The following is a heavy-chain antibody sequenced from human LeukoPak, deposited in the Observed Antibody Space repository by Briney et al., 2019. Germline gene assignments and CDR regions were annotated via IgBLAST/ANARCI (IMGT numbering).Heavy chain of an antibody. CDR3: VRTPPNWGFDY. V-gene: IGHV1-8*02. Sequence: GASVKVSCKASGYTFTSYAINWVRQATGQGLEWLGWMSPNSGDTGYAQKFQGRVTMTSDSSISTAYMELSSLRSEDTAIYYCVRTPPNWGFDYWGQGTLVTVSS. J-gene: IGHJ4*02. CDR2: MSPNSGDT. D-gene: IGHD7-27*01. CDR1: GYTFTSYA.